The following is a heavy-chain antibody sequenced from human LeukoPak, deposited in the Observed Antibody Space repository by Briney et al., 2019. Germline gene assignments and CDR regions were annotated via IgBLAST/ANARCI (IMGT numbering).Heavy chain of an antibody. D-gene: IGHD4-17*01. J-gene: IGHJ5*02. CDR3: ARAETTVTRPHWFDP. V-gene: IGHV3-11*04. CDR1: GFTFSDYY. CDR2: ISGSSSYI. Sequence: PGGSLRLSCAAPGFTFSDYYMNWIRQAPGKGLEWVSYISGSSSYIYYADSVKGRFTISRDNAKNSLYLQMNSLRAEDTAVYYCARAETTVTRPHWFDPWGQGTLVTVSS.